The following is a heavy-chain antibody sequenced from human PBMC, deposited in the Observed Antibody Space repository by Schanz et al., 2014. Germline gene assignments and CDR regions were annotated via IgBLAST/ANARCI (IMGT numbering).Heavy chain of an antibody. CDR2: IGNGGVTI. Sequence: QVQLVDSGGGLVKPGGSLRLSCTASGFPFSDYFMAWIRQPPGRGLEWVSYIGNGGVTIYYADSVKGRFTISRDNSKTALYLQMNSLRAEDTAVYYCARGGFGEVSYFDYWGQGTLVTVSS. D-gene: IGHD3-10*01. V-gene: IGHV3-11*01. J-gene: IGHJ4*02. CDR1: GFPFSDYF. CDR3: ARGGFGEVSYFDY.